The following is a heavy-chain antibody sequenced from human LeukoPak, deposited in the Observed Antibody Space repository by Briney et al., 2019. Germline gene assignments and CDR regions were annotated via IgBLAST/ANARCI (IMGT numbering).Heavy chain of an antibody. J-gene: IGHJ5*02. D-gene: IGHD2-2*01. V-gene: IGHV4-59*01. CDR1: GGSIDNYY. CDR2: IYYSGST. Sequence: PSETLSLTCTVSGGSIDNYYWSWIRQPPGKGLEWIGYIYYSGSTNYNPSLKSRVTISVDTSKNQFSLKLTSVTAADTAVHYCARDSGSSTHDPWGQGTLVTVSS. CDR3: ARDSGSSTHDP.